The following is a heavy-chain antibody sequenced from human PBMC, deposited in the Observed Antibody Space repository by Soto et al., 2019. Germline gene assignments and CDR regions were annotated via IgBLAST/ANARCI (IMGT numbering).Heavy chain of an antibody. D-gene: IGHD3-3*01. J-gene: IGHJ4*02. V-gene: IGHV3-23*01. Sequence: GGSLSLSCAASGFTFSSYAMSWVRQAPGKGLEWVSAISGSGGSTYYADSVKGLFTISRDNSKNTLYLQMYSLRAEDTAVYYCARDKRDLRFLEWSYYLDYLAQGTLLTVSS. CDR3: ARDKRDLRFLEWSYYLDY. CDR2: ISGSGGST. CDR1: GFTFSSYA.